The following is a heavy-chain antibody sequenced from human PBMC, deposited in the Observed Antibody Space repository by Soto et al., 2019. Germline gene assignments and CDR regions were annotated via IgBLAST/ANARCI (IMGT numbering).Heavy chain of an antibody. V-gene: IGHV1-69*13. Sequence: ASVQVSCKASGGTFSSYAISVVRQAPGQGREWMGGIIPIFGTANYAQKFQGRVTITADESTSTAYMELSSLRADDRAVYYCARDLPSEGHAFDIWGQGTMVTVSS. CDR3: ARDLPSEGHAFDI. CDR2: IIPIFGTA. J-gene: IGHJ3*02. CDR1: GGTFSSYA.